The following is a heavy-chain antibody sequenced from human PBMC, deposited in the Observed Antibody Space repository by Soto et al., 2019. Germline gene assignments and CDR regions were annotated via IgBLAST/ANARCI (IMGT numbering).Heavy chain of an antibody. CDR2: IYYSGST. V-gene: IGHV4-39*01. Sequence: SETLSLTCTVSGGSISSSSYYWGWIRQPPGKGLEWIGSIYYSGSTYYNPSLKSRVTISVDTSKNQFSLKLSSVTAADTAVYYCARRGIDIVVVPADTQIFDYWGQGTLVTVSS. CDR1: GGSISSSSYY. J-gene: IGHJ4*02. CDR3: ARRGIDIVVVPADTQIFDY. D-gene: IGHD2-2*01.